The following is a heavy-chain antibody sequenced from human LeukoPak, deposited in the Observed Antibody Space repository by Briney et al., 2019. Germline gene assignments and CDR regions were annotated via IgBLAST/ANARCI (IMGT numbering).Heavy chain of an antibody. CDR2: IWYDGSNK. CDR1: GFTFSSYG. V-gene: IGHV3-33*01. J-gene: IGHJ4*02. CDR3: ARGGSYGTEVSALDD. Sequence: GGSLRLSCAASGFTFSSYGMHWVRQAPGKGLEWVAVIWYDGSNKYYADSVKGRFTISRDNSKNTLYLQMNSLRAEDTAVYYCARGGSYGTEVSALDDWGQGTLVTVSS. D-gene: IGHD3-10*01.